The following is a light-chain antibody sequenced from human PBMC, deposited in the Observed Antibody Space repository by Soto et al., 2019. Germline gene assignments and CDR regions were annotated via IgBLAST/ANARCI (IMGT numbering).Light chain of an antibody. Sequence: DIQMTQSPSSLSASVGDRVTITCRASQSISSYLNWYQQKPGKAPKLLIYAASSLQGGVPLRFSGSGSGTDFTLTISSLQPEDFATYYCQQSYSTPRMFGQGTKVEIK. CDR1: QSISSY. J-gene: IGKJ1*01. CDR3: QQSYSTPRM. V-gene: IGKV1-39*01. CDR2: AAS.